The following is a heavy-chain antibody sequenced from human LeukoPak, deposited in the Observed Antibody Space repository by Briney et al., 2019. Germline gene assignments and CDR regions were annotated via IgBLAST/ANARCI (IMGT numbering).Heavy chain of an antibody. D-gene: IGHD3-9*01. CDR1: GGSIGSDY. CDR3: ARLEYDILTGYPYYFDY. CDR2: IYYTGGT. Sequence: SETLSLTCTVSGGSIGSDYWTWIRQPPGKGLEYIGYIYYTGGTNYNPSLKSRVTISVDRSKNQFSLKLSSVTAADTAVYYCARLEYDILTGYPYYFDYWGQGTLVTVSS. J-gene: IGHJ4*02. V-gene: IGHV4-59*08.